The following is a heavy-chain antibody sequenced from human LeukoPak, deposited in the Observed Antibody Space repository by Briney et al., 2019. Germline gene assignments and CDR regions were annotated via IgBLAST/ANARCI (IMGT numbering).Heavy chain of an antibody. CDR3: AREGGLLDLLSPAENWFDP. CDR2: IIPIFGTA. J-gene: IGHJ5*02. D-gene: IGHD2-15*01. CDR1: GGTFSSYA. Sequence: SVKVSCKASGGTFSSYAISWVRQAPGQGLEWMGGIIPIFGTANYAQKFQGRVTITTDESTSTAYMELSSLRSEDTAVYYCAREGGLLDLLSPAENWFDPWGQGTLVTVSS. V-gene: IGHV1-69*05.